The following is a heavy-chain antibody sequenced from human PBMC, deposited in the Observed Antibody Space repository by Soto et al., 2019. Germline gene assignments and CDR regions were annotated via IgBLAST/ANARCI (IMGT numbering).Heavy chain of an antibody. Sequence: PGGSLRLSCAASGFTFSSYAMSWVRQAPGKGLEWVSAISGSGGSTYYADSVKGRFTISRDNSKNTLYLQMNSLRAEDTAVYYCAKVSQAAAGRLWSFDYWGQGTLVTVSS. CDR2: ISGSGGST. CDR3: AKVSQAAAGRLWSFDY. J-gene: IGHJ4*02. D-gene: IGHD6-13*01. CDR1: GFTFSSYA. V-gene: IGHV3-23*01.